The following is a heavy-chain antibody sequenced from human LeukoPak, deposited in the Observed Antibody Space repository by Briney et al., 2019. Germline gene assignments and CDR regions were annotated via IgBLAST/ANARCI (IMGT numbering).Heavy chain of an antibody. CDR2: ISSRGSSI. V-gene: IGHV3-11*04. CDR3: ARAVITPYYYYYMDV. D-gene: IGHD4-17*01. J-gene: IGHJ6*03. CDR1: GFTFNDYY. Sequence: GGSLRLSCAASGFTFNDYYMGWIRQAPGKGLEWVSYISSRGSSIYYADSVMGRFTISRDNAKNSLFLQMNSLRAEDTAVYYCARAVITPYYYYYMDVWGKGTTVTVSS.